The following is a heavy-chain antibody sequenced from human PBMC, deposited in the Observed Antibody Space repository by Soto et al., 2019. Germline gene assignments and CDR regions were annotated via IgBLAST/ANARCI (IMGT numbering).Heavy chain of an antibody. D-gene: IGHD6-25*01. CDR2: IKSKTDGGTT. CDR3: TTAPIAAAAARFDY. CDR1: GFTFSNAW. J-gene: IGHJ4*02. V-gene: IGHV3-15*07. Sequence: GGSLRLSCAASGFTFSNAWMNWVRQAPGKGLEWVGRIKSKTDGGTTDYAAPVKGRFTISRDDSKNTLYLQMNSLKTEDTAVYYCTTAPIAAAAARFDYWGQGTLVTVSS.